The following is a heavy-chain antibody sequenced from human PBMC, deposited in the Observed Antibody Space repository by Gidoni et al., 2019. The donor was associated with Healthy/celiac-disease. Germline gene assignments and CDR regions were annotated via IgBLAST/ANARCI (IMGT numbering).Heavy chain of an antibody. CDR2: ISSSSSYI. V-gene: IGHV3-21*01. J-gene: IGHJ3*02. D-gene: IGHD3-22*01. CDR3: ARDASLDSSGYYLHAFDI. Sequence: EVQLVESGGGLVKPGGSLRLSCAASGFTFSSYSMNWVRQAPGKGVECVSAISSSSSYIYYADSVKGRVTISRDNAKNSLYLQMNSLRAEDTAVYYCARDASLDSSGYYLHAFDIWGQGTMVTVSS. CDR1: GFTFSSYS.